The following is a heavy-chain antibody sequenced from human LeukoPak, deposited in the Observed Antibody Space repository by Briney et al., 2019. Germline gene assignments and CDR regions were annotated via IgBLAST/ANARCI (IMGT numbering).Heavy chain of an antibody. J-gene: IGHJ4*02. CDR3: AKDILESGSSAAFDY. V-gene: IGHV3-9*01. D-gene: IGHD1-26*01. CDR1: GFTFDDYA. CDR2: ISWNSGSI. Sequence: QPGRSLRLSCAASGFTFDDYAMHWVRQAPGKGLEWVSGISWNSGSIGYADSVKGRFTISRDNAKNSLYLQMNSLRAEDTALYYCAKDILESGSSAAFDYWGQGTLVTVSS.